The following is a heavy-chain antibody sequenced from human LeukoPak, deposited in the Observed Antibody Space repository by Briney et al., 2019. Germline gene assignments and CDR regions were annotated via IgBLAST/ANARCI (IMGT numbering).Heavy chain of an antibody. V-gene: IGHV4-39*07. CDR3: AKYGSSYYYGLDV. D-gene: IGHD4-17*01. CDR1: GDSISGTSHF. CDR2: VYYRGTT. Sequence: LETLSLTCTVSGDSISGTSHFWDWIRQSPGKGLEWIGSVYYRGTTYYNPSLKSRVTISRDTSKNQFSLKLSSVTAADTAVYYCAKYGSSYYYGLDVWGQGTTVTVSS. J-gene: IGHJ6*02.